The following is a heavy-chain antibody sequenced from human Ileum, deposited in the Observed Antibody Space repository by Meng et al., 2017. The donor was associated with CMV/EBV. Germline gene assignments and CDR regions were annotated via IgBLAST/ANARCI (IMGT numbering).Heavy chain of an antibody. J-gene: IGHJ5*02. CDR2: IHPTGTT. D-gene: IGHD3-10*01. CDR3: ARAAARGVPVDL. CDR1: GCSLTSYY. Sequence: ECGPNLLQPSETLSLTRTVTGCSLTSYYWTWIRQPAGKGLEWIGRIHPTGTTDDNPSLRSRVSMSLDKSKNQFSLKLTSVTAADTAVYYCARAAARGVPVDLWGQGTLVTVSS. V-gene: IGHV4-4*07.